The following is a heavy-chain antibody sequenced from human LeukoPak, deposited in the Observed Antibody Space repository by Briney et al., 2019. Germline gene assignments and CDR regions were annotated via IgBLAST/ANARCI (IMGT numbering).Heavy chain of an antibody. CDR1: GGSISSFY. D-gene: IGHD1-1*01. Sequence: PSETLSLTCTVSGGSISSFYWSWIRQPPGKGLEWIGYIYYSGSTYYNPSLKSRVTISVDTSKNQFSLKLSSVTAADTAVYYCARHGTSGTNLNWFDPWGQGTLVTVSS. J-gene: IGHJ5*02. CDR2: IYYSGST. V-gene: IGHV4-59*01. CDR3: ARHGTSGTNLNWFDP.